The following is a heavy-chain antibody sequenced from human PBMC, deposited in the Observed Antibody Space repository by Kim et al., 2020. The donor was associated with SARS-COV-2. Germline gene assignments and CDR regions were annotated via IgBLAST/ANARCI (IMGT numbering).Heavy chain of an antibody. J-gene: IGHJ4*02. CDR2: ISSSGVT. Sequence: SETLSLTCTVSGGSISSSGHYWGWIRQPPGKGLEWIGSISSSGVTFDYPSLKSRVAMSIDPSKHQFSLNLRSVTAADTAVYYCARRGLGLPFDYWGQGTLVTVSS. V-gene: IGHV4-39*01. CDR3: ARRGLGLPFDY. CDR1: GGSISSSGHY. D-gene: IGHD3-16*01.